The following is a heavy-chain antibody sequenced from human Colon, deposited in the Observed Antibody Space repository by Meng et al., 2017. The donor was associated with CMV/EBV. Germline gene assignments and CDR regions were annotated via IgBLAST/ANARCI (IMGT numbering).Heavy chain of an antibody. CDR1: GFTFDDYA. CDR2: ISWNSGSI. CDR3: AKSVGATSAVGDPLDY. V-gene: IGHV3-9*03. J-gene: IGHJ4*02. D-gene: IGHD1-26*01. Sequence: SLKISCAASGFTFDDYAMHWVRQAPGKGLEWVSGISWNSGSIGYADSVKGRFTISRDNAKNSLYLQMNSLRAEDMALYYCAKSVGATSAVGDPLDYWGQGTLVTVSS.